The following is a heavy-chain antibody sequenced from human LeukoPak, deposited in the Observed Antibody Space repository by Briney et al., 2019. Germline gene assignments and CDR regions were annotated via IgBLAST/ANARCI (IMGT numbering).Heavy chain of an antibody. V-gene: IGHV1-46*01. CDR2: INPSGGST. CDR1: GYTFTSYY. Sequence: ASVKVSCKASGYTFTSYYMHRVRQAPGQGLEWMGIINPSGGSTSYAQKFQGRVTMTRDTSTSTVYMELSSLRSEDTAVYYCARSVGATAWIDYWGQGTLVTVSS. D-gene: IGHD1-26*01. J-gene: IGHJ4*02. CDR3: ARSVGATAWIDY.